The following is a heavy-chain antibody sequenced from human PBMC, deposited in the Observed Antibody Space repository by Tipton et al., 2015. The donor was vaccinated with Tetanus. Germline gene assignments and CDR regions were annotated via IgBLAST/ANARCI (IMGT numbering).Heavy chain of an antibody. D-gene: IGHD3-3*01. J-gene: IGHJ4*02. CDR3: ARVLDFWSGYYY. V-gene: IGHV1-2*04. CDR1: GYTFTGYY. Sequence: QLVQSGAEVKKPGASVKVSCKASGYTFTGYYMHWVRQASGQGIEWMGWINPNSGGTYYAQKFQGWVTMTRDTSISTAYMGLSRLRSDDTAVYYCARVLDFWSGYYYWGQGTLVTVSS. CDR2: INPNSGGT.